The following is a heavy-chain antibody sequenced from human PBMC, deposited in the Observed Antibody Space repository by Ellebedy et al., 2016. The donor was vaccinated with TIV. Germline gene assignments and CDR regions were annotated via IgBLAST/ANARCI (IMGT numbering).Heavy chain of an antibody. CDR1: GFTFDDYA. CDR3: AKIFNPRMVGGLHHGMDV. CDR2: ISWNSGSI. J-gene: IGHJ6*02. D-gene: IGHD2-15*01. Sequence: PGGSLRLSCAASGFTFDDYAMHWVRQAPGKGLEWVSGISWNSGSIGYADSVKGRFTISRDNAKNSLYLQMNSLRAEDTALYYCAKIFNPRMVGGLHHGMDVWGQGTTVTVSS. V-gene: IGHV3-9*01.